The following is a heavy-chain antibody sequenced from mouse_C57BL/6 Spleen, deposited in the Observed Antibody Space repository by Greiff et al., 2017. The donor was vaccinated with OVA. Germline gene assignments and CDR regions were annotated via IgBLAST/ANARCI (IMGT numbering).Heavy chain of an antibody. CDR3: ASSGVITTVPEAY. J-gene: IGHJ3*01. Sequence: QVQLKQPGAELVRPGSSVKLSCKASGYTFTSYWMHWVKQRPIQGLEWIGNIDPSDSETHYNQKFKDKATLTVDKSSSTAYMQLSSLTSEDSAVYYCASSGVITTVPEAYWGQGTLVTVSA. CDR2: IDPSDSET. CDR1: GYTFTSYW. D-gene: IGHD1-1*01. V-gene: IGHV1-52*01.